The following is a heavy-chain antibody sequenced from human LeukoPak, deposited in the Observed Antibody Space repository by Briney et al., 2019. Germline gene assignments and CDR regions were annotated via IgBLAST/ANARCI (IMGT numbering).Heavy chain of an antibody. D-gene: IGHD3-22*01. CDR3: AKGSSGYYLGPADY. Sequence: PGGSLRLSCAASGFTFDDYAMHWVRQAPGKGLEWVSGISWNSGSIGYADSVKSRFTISRDNAKNSLYLQMNSLRAEDTALYYCAKGSSGYYLGPADYWGQGTLVTVSS. J-gene: IGHJ4*02. CDR1: GFTFDDYA. CDR2: ISWNSGSI. V-gene: IGHV3-9*01.